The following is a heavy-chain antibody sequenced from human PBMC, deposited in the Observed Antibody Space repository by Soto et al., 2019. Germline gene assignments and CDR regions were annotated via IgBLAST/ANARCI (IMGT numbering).Heavy chain of an antibody. CDR2: TYYRSKWFN. Sequence: QVQLQQSGPGLVKPSQTLSLTCAISGDSVSSNTAAWNWIRQSPSRGLEWLGRTYYRSKWFNDYALSVKSRITINPDTSKNQFSLQLNSVTPEDTAVYYCARDSDSGSYYGEHYYYGMDVWGQGTTVTVSS. CDR3: ARDSDSGSYYGEHYYYGMDV. V-gene: IGHV6-1*01. D-gene: IGHD1-26*01. CDR1: GDSVSSNTAA. J-gene: IGHJ6*02.